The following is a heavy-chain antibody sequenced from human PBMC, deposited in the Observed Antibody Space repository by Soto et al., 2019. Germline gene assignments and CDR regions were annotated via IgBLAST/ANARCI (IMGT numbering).Heavy chain of an antibody. CDR2: IKEDGSEK. V-gene: IGHV3-7*01. Sequence: EVQLVGSGGGLVQPGGSLRLSCATSGFPFSSYWMSWVRQAPGKGPEWVANIKEDGSEKYYADSVRGRFSISRDNSQTSLYLQMNSLRVEDTAVYWCAGRSASHLWGQGTMVTVSS. J-gene: IGHJ3*01. CDR3: AGRSASHL. CDR1: GFPFSSYW.